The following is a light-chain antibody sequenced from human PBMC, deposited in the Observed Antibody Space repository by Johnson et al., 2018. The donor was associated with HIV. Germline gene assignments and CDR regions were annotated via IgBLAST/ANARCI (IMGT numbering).Light chain of an antibody. Sequence: SVLTQPPSVSAAPGQKVTISCSGSSSNIGDNYVSWYQQVPGTAPKLLIYENNKRPSESHGRFSGPKSRTSATLGITGLQTGDEAYYYCGTWDSSLSAYVFGTGTKVTVL. J-gene: IGLJ1*01. CDR1: SSNIGDNY. CDR2: ENN. V-gene: IGLV1-51*02. CDR3: GTWDSSLSAYV.